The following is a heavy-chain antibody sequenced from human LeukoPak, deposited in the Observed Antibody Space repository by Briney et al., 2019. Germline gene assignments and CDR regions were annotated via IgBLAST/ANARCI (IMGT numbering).Heavy chain of an antibody. CDR1: GFTFSSYG. CDR2: IRYDGSNK. CDR3: AKGSTYDFWSGYPWFDP. D-gene: IGHD3-3*01. Sequence: PGGSLRLSCAASGFTFSSYGMHWVRQAPGKGLEWVAFIRYDGSNKYYADSVKGRFTISRDNSKNTLYLQMNSLRAEDTAVYYCAKGSTYDFWSGYPWFDPWGQGTLVTVSS. V-gene: IGHV3-30*02. J-gene: IGHJ5*02.